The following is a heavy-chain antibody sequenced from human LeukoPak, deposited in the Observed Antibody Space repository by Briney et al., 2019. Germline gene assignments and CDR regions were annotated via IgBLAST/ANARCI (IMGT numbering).Heavy chain of an antibody. CDR3: AKDPPSVVANAFHI. D-gene: IGHD5-12*01. CDR1: GFIFSSYA. J-gene: IGHJ3*02. V-gene: IGHV3-23*01. Sequence: GGSLRLSCAASGFIFSSYAMSWVRQAPGKGLEWVSTISGSGGSTYYADSVKGRFTISRDNSKNTVYLQMNSLRAEDTAVYSCAKDPPSVVANAFHIWGQGTMVTVSS. CDR2: ISGSGGST.